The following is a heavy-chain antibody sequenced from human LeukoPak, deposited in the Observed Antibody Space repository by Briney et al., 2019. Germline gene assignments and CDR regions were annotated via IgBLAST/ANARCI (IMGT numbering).Heavy chain of an antibody. CDR1: GFTFSDYY. CDR3: ARGYNWNVEAAFDI. CDR2: ISSSGSTI. D-gene: IGHD1-1*01. V-gene: IGHV3-11*01. Sequence: PGRSLRLSCAASGFTFSDYYMSWIRQAPGKGLEWVSYISSSGSTIYYADSVKGRFTISRDNAKNSLYLQMNSLRAEDTAVYYCARGYNWNVEAAFDIWGQGTMVTVSS. J-gene: IGHJ3*02.